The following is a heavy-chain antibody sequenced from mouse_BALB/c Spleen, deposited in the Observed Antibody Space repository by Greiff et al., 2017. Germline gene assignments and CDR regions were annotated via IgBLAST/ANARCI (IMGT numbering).Heavy chain of an antibody. CDR3: APTDRTTAWFAY. J-gene: IGHJ3*01. D-gene: IGHD1-1*01. V-gene: IGHV14-3*02. CDR2: IDPANGNT. Sequence: EVQLQQSGAELVKPGASVKLSCTASGFNIKDTYMHWVKQRPEQGLEWIGRIDPANGNTKYDPKFQGKATITADTSSNTAYLQLSSLTSEDTAVYYCAPTDRTTAWFAYWGQGTLVTVSA. CDR1: GFNIKDTY.